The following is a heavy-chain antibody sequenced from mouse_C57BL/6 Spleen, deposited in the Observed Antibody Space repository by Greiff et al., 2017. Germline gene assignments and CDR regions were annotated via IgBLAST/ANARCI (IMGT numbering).Heavy chain of an antibody. V-gene: IGHV5-4*01. J-gene: IGHJ4*01. CDR1: GFTFSSYA. D-gene: IGHD1-1*01. CDR2: ISDGGSYT. Sequence: EVMLVESGGGLVKPGGSLKLSCAASGFTFSSYAMSWVRQTPEKRLEWVATISDGGSYTYYPDNVKGRLTISRDNAKNNLYLQMSHLKSEDTAMYYCAREGNYGSSYYAMDYWGQGTSVTVSS. CDR3: AREGNYGSSYYAMDY.